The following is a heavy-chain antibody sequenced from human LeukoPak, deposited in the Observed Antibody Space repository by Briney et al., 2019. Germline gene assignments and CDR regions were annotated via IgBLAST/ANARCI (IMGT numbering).Heavy chain of an antibody. V-gene: IGHV3-43*01. CDR1: GFTFDDFS. J-gene: IGHJ6*03. CDR3: ASLEVVPAAPYYYYYYMDV. Sequence: GGSLRLSCAASGFTFDDFSIHWVRQAPGKGLEWVSLISKYGDRTYYADSVEGRFTISRDNAKNTLYLQMNSLRAEDTAVYYCASLEVVPAAPYYYYYYMDVWGKGTTVTVSS. CDR2: ISKYGDRT. D-gene: IGHD2-2*01.